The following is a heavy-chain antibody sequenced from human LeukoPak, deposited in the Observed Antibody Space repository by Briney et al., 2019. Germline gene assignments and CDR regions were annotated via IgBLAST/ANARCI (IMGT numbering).Heavy chain of an antibody. CDR2: IYPRDGST. J-gene: IGHJ4*02. Sequence: ASVKVSCKASGYTFTNYYVHWVRQAPGQGLEWMGMIYPRDGSTSYAQKFQGRVTATRDTSTSTVHMELSGLRSEDTAVYYCARDQEGFDYWGQGTLVTVSS. CDR1: GYTFTNYY. V-gene: IGHV1-46*01. CDR3: ARDQEGFDY.